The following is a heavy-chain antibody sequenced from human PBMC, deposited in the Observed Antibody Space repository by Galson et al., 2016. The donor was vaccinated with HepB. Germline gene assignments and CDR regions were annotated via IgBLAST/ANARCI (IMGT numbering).Heavy chain of an antibody. Sequence: QSGAEVKKPGESLKISCKASGYGFTKYWITWVRQMPGKGLEWMGIIYPSDSDTSDTRYSPSFQGQVTISVDKSITTAYLQWSNLKASDTAMYYCARLPHYHYSSAPDYWGQGTLVTVSS. CDR1: GYGFTKYW. CDR3: ARLPHYHYSSAPDY. D-gene: IGHD3-22*01. CDR2: IYPSDSDTSDT. V-gene: IGHV5-51*01. J-gene: IGHJ4*02.